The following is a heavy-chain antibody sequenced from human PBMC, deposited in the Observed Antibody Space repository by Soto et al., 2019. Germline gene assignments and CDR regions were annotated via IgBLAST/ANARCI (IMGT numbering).Heavy chain of an antibody. CDR2: ISSSGSTI. V-gene: IGHV3-48*03. D-gene: IGHD1-7*01. J-gene: IGHJ4*02. Sequence: VQLVQSGAEVKKPGASVKVSCKASGYTFSSYEMNWVRQAPGKGLEWVSYISSSGSTIYYADSVKGRFTISRDNAKNSLYLQMNSLRAEDTAVYYCARGRSGGTTHLPLDYWGQGTLVTVSS. CDR3: ARGRSGGTTHLPLDY. CDR1: GYTFSSYE.